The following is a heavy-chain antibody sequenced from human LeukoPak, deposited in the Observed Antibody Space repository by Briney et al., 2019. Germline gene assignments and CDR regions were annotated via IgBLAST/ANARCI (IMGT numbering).Heavy chain of an antibody. CDR1: EFAFSVYE. Sequence: GGSLRLSCAASEFAFSVYEMYWVRQAPGKGLEWVSYISSSGDTRYYADSVKGRFTISRDNAKNSLYLQMSSLRAEDTAVYYCATLTVASTFDYWGQGALVTVSS. D-gene: IGHD6-19*01. J-gene: IGHJ4*02. CDR3: ATLTVASTFDY. V-gene: IGHV3-48*03. CDR2: ISSSGDTR.